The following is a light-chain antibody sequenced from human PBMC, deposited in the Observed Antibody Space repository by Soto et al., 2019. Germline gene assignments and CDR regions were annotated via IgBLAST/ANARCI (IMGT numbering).Light chain of an antibody. J-gene: IGKJ1*01. CDR1: QSVSSSY. Sequence: IVMTQSPATLSVSPGERATLSFRASQSVSSSYLAWYQQKPGQAPRLLIYDASNRATGIPDRFSGSGSGTDFTLTISRLEPEDFAVYYCQQYGSSGTCGQGTKGDIK. CDR2: DAS. CDR3: QQYGSSGT. V-gene: IGKV3-20*01.